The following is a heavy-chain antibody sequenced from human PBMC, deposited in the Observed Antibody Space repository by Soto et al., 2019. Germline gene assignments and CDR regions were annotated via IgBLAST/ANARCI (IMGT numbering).Heavy chain of an antibody. CDR1: GFTFSSHA. CDR2: ISYDGSNE. V-gene: IGHV3-30-3*01. Sequence: QVQVVESGGGVVQPGRSLRLSCAASGFTFSSHAMHWVRQAPGKGLEWVAVISYDGSNEYYADSVKGRFTISRDNSKNTLFLQMNTLRAEDTALYYCARDQGKYFDWQQHFDYWGQGTLVTVSS. CDR3: ARDQGKYFDWQQHFDY. D-gene: IGHD3-9*01. J-gene: IGHJ4*02.